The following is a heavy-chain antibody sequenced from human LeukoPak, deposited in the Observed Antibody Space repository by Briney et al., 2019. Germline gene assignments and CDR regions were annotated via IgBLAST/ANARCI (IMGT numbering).Heavy chain of an antibody. Sequence: GGSLRLSCAASGFNVSSNYMSWVRQAPGKGLEWVSVIYSGGSTYYADSVKGRFTISRDNSKNTLNLQMNSLRAEDTAVYYCARGEAQRITIFGVVTPYLDYWGQGTLVTVSS. CDR3: ARGEAQRITIFGVVTPYLDY. CDR1: GFNVSSNY. CDR2: IYSGGST. V-gene: IGHV3-53*01. D-gene: IGHD3-3*01. J-gene: IGHJ4*02.